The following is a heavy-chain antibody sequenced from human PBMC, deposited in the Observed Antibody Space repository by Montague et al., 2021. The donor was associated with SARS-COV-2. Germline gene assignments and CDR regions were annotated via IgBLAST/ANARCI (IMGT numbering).Heavy chain of an antibody. CDR2: IYYSGSL. Sequence: SETLSLTCTVSGGSLSSSSYYWGWIRQPPGKGLVWIGSIYYSGSLYYNLSLKSRVTISVDTSKNPFSLKLSSVTAADTAVYYCARDGSFRFEFLIGLRHYYYGMDVWGQGTTVTVSS. CDR1: GGSLSSSSYY. D-gene: IGHD3-9*01. J-gene: IGHJ6*02. V-gene: IGHV4-39*07. CDR3: ARDGSFRFEFLIGLRHYYYGMDV.